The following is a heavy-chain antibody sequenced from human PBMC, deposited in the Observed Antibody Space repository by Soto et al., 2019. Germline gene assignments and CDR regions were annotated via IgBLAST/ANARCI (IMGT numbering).Heavy chain of an antibody. CDR2: IHSDGSST. Sequence: EVQLVESGGGLVRPGGSLRLSCAASGFTFSYYWMHWVRQAPGKGLVWVSRIHSDGSSTTYADFVKGRFIISRDNARNTVDLQMNSVRVEDTAVYYCARGARGAFDIWGQGTVVTVSS. V-gene: IGHV3-74*01. D-gene: IGHD1-26*01. CDR3: ARGARGAFDI. CDR1: GFTFSYYW. J-gene: IGHJ3*02.